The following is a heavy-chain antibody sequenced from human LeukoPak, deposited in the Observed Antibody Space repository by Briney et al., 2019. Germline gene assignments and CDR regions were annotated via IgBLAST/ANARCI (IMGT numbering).Heavy chain of an antibody. D-gene: IGHD2-2*01. V-gene: IGHV3-48*04. CDR2: ISSSSSTI. Sequence: GGSLRLSCAASGFTFSNSALNWVRQAPGKGLEWVSYISSSSSTIYYADSVKGRFTISRDNAKNSLYLQMNSLRAEDTAVYYCVKGSVVPAATGVDYWGQGTLVTVSS. CDR3: VKGSVVPAATGVDY. CDR1: GFTFSNSA. J-gene: IGHJ4*02.